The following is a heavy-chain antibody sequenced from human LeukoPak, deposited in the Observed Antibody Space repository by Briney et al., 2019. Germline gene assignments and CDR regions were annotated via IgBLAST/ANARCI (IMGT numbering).Heavy chain of an antibody. CDR3: ARDVGEYCSSVSCYASDY. V-gene: IGHV1-2*02. CDR2: INPSSGGT. D-gene: IGHD2-2*01. J-gene: IGHJ4*02. Sequence: ASVKVSCKASGYTFTGYYMNWGRQAPGQGLEWRGWINPSSGGTNYAQKFQGRVTMTRDTSISTAYMELSRLRSDDTAVYYCARDVGEYCSSVSCYASDYWGQGTLVTVSS. CDR1: GYTFTGYY.